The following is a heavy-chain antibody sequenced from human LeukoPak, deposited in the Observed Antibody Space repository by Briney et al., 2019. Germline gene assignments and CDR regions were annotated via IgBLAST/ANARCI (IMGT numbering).Heavy chain of an antibody. V-gene: IGHV4-30-4*01. CDR2: IHYGGST. Sequence: SETLSLTCTVSGGSISSGDYYWSWIRQPPGKGLEWIGNIHYGGSTYSNPSLKSRVTISVDTSKNQFSLKLSSVTAADTAVYYCARVRYYDRNFDYWGQGTLVTVSS. J-gene: IGHJ4*02. CDR1: GGSISSGDYY. D-gene: IGHD3-22*01. CDR3: ARVRYYDRNFDY.